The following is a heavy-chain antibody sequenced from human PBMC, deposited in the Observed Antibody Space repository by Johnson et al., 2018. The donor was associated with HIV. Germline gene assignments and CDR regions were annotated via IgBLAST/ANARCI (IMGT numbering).Heavy chain of an antibody. Sequence: VQLVESGGGLVQPGGSLRLSCAASGFTFSSYAMSWVRQAPGKGLEWVSAISGSGGSTYYGDSVKGRFTISRDNATNSLFLQMNIVRDEDTAVYYCVRGGAVAPSSGFDIWGQGTKVTVSS. CDR1: GFTFSSYA. J-gene: IGHJ3*02. CDR3: VRGGAVAPSSGFDI. CDR2: ISGSGGST. V-gene: IGHV3-23*04. D-gene: IGHD6-19*01.